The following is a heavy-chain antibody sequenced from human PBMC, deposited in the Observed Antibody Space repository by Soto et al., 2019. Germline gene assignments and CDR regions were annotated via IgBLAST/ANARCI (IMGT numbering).Heavy chain of an antibody. Sequence: SGPTLVNPTQTLTLTCTFSGFSLSTSGMCVSWIRQPPGKALEWLALIYWDDDKRYRPSLKSRLTLTKDTSNKQVVLTMTNMDPVDTATYYFVHYRYISSGSVEGYEICGPGTLVTVSS. J-gene: IGHJ4*02. CDR3: VHYRYISSGSVEGYEI. V-gene: IGHV2-5*08. CDR1: GFSLSTSGMC. D-gene: IGHD3-3*01. CDR2: IYWDDDK.